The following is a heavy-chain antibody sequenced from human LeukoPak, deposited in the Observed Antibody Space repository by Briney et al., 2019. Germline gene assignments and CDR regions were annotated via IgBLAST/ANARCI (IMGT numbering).Heavy chain of an antibody. D-gene: IGHD3-10*01. Sequence: SETLSLTCTVSGGSISSYYRSWIRQPPGKGLEWIGYIYYSGSTNYNPSLKSRVTISVDTSKNQFSLKLSSVTAADTAFYYCARGRKGGSALWGQGTLVTVSS. V-gene: IGHV4-59*12. CDR2: IYYSGST. CDR1: GGSISSYY. J-gene: IGHJ4*02. CDR3: ARGRKGGSAL.